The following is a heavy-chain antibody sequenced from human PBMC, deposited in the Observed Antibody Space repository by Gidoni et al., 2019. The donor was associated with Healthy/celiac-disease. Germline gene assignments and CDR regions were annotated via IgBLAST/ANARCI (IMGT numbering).Heavy chain of an antibody. Sequence: QVQLVQSGAEVKKPGSSVKVSCTASGGTFSSYAISWVRQAPGQGLEWLGGIIPIFGTANDARKFQGRGTSTADESTSTAYMELSSLRSEDTAVYYCAREAGAKLYYYYGMDVWGQGTTVTVSS. CDR2: IIPIFGTA. CDR1: GGTFSSYA. D-gene: IGHD1-26*01. J-gene: IGHJ6*02. V-gene: IGHV1-69*01. CDR3: AREAGAKLYYYYGMDV.